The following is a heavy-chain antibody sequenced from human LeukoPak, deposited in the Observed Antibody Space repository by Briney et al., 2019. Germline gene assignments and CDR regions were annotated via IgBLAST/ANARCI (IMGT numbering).Heavy chain of an antibody. V-gene: IGHV4-30-4*01. CDR2: IYYSGST. CDR1: GGSISSGDYY. D-gene: IGHD3-10*01. CDR3: ARGYGSGLTYFDY. J-gene: IGHJ4*02. Sequence: PSETLSLTCTVSGGSISSGDYYWSWIRQPPGKGLEWIGYIYYSGSTYYNPSLKSRVTISVDTSRNQFSLKLSSVTAADTAVYYCARGYGSGLTYFDYWGQGTLVTVSS.